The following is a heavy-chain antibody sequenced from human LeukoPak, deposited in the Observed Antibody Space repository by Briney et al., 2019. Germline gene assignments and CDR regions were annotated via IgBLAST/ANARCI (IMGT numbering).Heavy chain of an antibody. D-gene: IGHD3-22*01. CDR1: GFTFSSYA. J-gene: IGHJ4*02. Sequence: GGSLRLSCAASGFTFSSYAMSWVRQAPGKGLEWVSAISGSGSSTYYADSVKGRFTISRDNSKNTLYLQMNSLRAEDTAVYYCAKAAADDSSGYLVDYWGQGTLATVSS. CDR3: AKAAADDSSGYLVDY. CDR2: ISGSGSST. V-gene: IGHV3-23*01.